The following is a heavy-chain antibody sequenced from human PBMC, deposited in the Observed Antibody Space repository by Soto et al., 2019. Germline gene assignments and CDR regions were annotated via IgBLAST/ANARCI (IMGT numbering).Heavy chain of an antibody. Sequence: VASVKVSCKASGYTFTSYYMHWVRQAPGQGLEWMGIINPSGGSTSYAQRFQGRVTMTRDTSTSTVYMELSSLRSEDTAVYYCAREGGGPNGMDVWGQGTTVTVSS. CDR3: AREGGGPNGMDV. CDR1: GYTFTSYY. CDR2: INPSGGST. J-gene: IGHJ6*02. V-gene: IGHV1-46*01. D-gene: IGHD2-15*01.